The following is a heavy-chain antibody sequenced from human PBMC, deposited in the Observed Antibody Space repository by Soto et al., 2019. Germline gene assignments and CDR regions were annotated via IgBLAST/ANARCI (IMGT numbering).Heavy chain of an antibody. CDR3: ATQNFRNWNDLGMDV. CDR2: IDPSESYT. D-gene: IGHD1-20*01. CDR1: GYSFTSYW. Sequence: PGESLKISCKGSGYSFTSYWISWVRQMPGKGLEWMGRIDPSESYTNYSPSFQGHVTISADKSISTAYLQWSSLKASDTAMYYCATQNFRNWNDLGMDVWDQETTVAVSS. V-gene: IGHV5-10-1*01. J-gene: IGHJ6*02.